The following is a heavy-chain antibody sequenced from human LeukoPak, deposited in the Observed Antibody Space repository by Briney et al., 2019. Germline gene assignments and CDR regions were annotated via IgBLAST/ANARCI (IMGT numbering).Heavy chain of an antibody. CDR3: ARGAPPDIVVVPAATLWFDP. CDR1: GGFISNSNYY. V-gene: IGHV4-61*05. Sequence: SETLSLTCTVSGGFISNSNYYWGWIRQPPGKGLEWIGYIYYSGSTNYNPSLKSRVTISVDTSKNQFSLKLSSVTAADTAVYYCARGAPPDIVVVPAATLWFDPWGQGTLVTVSS. CDR2: IYYSGST. J-gene: IGHJ5*02. D-gene: IGHD2-2*01.